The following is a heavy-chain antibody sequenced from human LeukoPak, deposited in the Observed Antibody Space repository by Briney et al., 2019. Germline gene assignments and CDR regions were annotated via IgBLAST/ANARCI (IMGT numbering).Heavy chain of an antibody. CDR3: ARSGNDYVWGNWFDP. Sequence: PGRSLRLSCAASGFTFSSYGMHWVRQAPGKGLEWVAVIWYDGSNKYYADSVKGRFTISRDNSKNTLYLQMNSLRAEDTAVYYCARSGNDYVWGNWFDPWGQGTLVTVSS. D-gene: IGHD3-16*01. J-gene: IGHJ5*02. CDR2: IWYDGSNK. V-gene: IGHV3-33*01. CDR1: GFTFSSYG.